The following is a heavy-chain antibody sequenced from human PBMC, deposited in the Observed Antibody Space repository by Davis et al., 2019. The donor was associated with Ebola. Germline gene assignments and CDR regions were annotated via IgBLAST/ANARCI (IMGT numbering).Heavy chain of an antibody. D-gene: IGHD3-10*01. CDR2: ISGRDVGT. CDR1: GFTFDSYS. CDR3: AKDYDVSGSNFYYYGMDV. J-gene: IGHJ6*02. Sequence: GESLKISCVASGFTFDSYSMSWVRQAPGKGLEWVSGISGRDVGTDYADSVKGRLTISRDNSKNTLYLQMNSLRAEDTALYYCAKDYDVSGSNFYYYGMDVWGQGTTVTVSS. V-gene: IGHV3-23*01.